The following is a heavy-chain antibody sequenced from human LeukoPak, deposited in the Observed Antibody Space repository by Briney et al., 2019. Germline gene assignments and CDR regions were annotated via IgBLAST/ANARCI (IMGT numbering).Heavy chain of an antibody. CDR2: INHSGST. J-gene: IGHJ6*02. CDR3: ARLTTYYDFWSGEYYYYGMDV. CDR1: GGSFSGYY. V-gene: IGHV4-34*01. Sequence: PSETLSLTCAVYGGSFSGYYWSWIRQPPGKGLEWIGEINHSGSTNYNPSLKSQVTISVDTSKNQFSLKLSSVTAADTAVYYCARLTTYYDFWSGEYYYYGMDVWGQGTTVTVSS. D-gene: IGHD3-3*01.